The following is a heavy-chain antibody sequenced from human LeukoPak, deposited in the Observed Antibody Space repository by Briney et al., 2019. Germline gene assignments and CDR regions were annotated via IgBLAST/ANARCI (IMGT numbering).Heavy chain of an antibody. D-gene: IGHD3-22*01. V-gene: IGHV4-4*02. CDR1: GGSISSSNW. CDR3: AKDSSGYDGAFDI. CDR2: IYHSGST. J-gene: IGHJ3*02. Sequence: SETLSLTCAVSGGSISSSNWWSWVRQPPGKGLEWIGEIYHSGSTNYNPSLKSRVTISVDKSKNQFSLKLSSVTAADTAVYYCAKDSSGYDGAFDIWGRGTMVTVSS.